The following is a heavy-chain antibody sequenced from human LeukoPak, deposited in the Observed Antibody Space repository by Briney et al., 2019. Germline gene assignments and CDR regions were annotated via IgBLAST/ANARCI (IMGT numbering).Heavy chain of an antibody. D-gene: IGHD2-15*01. J-gene: IGHJ3*01. CDR2: IYSGGST. Sequence: GGSLRLSCAASGFTVSSNYVSWVRQAPGKGLGWVSVIYSGGSTYYADSVKGRFTISRDNSKNTLYLQMNSLRAEDTAVYYCARRCGGSCFYAFDFWVQGTMVTVSS. CDR3: ARRCGGSCFYAFDF. CDR1: GFTVSSNY. V-gene: IGHV3-66*01.